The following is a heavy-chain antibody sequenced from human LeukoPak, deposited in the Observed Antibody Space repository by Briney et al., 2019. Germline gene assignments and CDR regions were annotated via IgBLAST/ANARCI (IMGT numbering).Heavy chain of an antibody. J-gene: IGHJ6*03. CDR3: TRDGSGRGLFYYYMDV. CDR2: FDPEDGET. CDR1: GYTFTGYY. V-gene: IGHV1-24*01. Sequence: ASVKVSCKASGYTFTGYYMHWVRQAPGQGLEWMGGFDPEDGETIYAQKFQGRVTMTEDTSTDTAYMELSSLRSEDTAVYYCTRDGSGRGLFYYYMDVWGKGTTVTISS. D-gene: IGHD3-10*01.